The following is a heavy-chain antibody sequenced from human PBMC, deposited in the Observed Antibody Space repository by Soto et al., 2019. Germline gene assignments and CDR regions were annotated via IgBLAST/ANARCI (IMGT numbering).Heavy chain of an antibody. CDR1: GGTFSSYA. CDR3: ARVKGITIFGVVIAHNWFDP. J-gene: IGHJ5*02. V-gene: IGHV1-69*13. CDR2: IIPIFGTA. Sequence: SVKVSCKASGGTFSSYAISWVRQAPGQGLEWMGGIIPIFGTANYAQKFQGRVTITADESTSTAHMELRSLRSDDTAVYYCARVKGITIFGVVIAHNWFDPWGQGTLVTVSS. D-gene: IGHD3-3*01.